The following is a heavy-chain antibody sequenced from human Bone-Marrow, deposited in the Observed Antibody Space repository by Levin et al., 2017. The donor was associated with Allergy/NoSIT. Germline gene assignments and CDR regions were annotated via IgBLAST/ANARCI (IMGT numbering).Heavy chain of an antibody. CDR2: INPASGGT. V-gene: IGHV1-2*02. J-gene: IGHJ6*02. CDR3: ARDQGYYYYGLNV. CDR1: GYTFTDYY. Sequence: GESLKISCKASGYTFTDYYIHWVRQAPGQGLESMGWINPASGGTNYAQKFQGRVTMTRDTSISTAYMELSRLRFYDTAVYYCARDQGYYYYGLNVWGQGTTVTVSS.